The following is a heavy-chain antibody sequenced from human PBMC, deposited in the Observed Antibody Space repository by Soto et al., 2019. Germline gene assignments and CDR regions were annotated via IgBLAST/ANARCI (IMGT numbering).Heavy chain of an antibody. CDR2: MNPNSGNT. V-gene: IGHV1-8*01. CDR1: GYTFTSYD. Sequence: GASVKVSCKASGYTFTSYDINWVRQATGQGLEWMGWMNPNSGNTGYAQKFQGRVTMTRNTSISTAYMELSSLRPEDTAVYYCARAQVATIQLYYYYGMDVWGQGTTVTVSS. D-gene: IGHD5-12*01. J-gene: IGHJ6*02. CDR3: ARAQVATIQLYYYYGMDV.